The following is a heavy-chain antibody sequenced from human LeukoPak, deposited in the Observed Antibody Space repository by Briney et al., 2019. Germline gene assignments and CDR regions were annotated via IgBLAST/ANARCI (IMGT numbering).Heavy chain of an antibody. Sequence: GGSLRLSCAASGFTFSSYSMNWVRQAPGKGLEWVSYISSSSSTIYYADSVKGRFTISRDNAKNSLYLQMNSLRAEDTAVYYCARDRITMVRGALVRGPYFDYWGQGTLVTVSS. J-gene: IGHJ4*02. CDR1: GFTFSSYS. V-gene: IGHV3-48*04. CDR3: ARDRITMVRGALVRGPYFDY. D-gene: IGHD3-10*01. CDR2: ISSSSSTI.